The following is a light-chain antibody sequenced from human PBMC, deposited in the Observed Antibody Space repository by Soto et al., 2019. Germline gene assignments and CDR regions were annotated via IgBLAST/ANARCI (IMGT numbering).Light chain of an antibody. Sequence: EILMTQSPSTLSVSPGERATLSCRAGQSVSINLAWYQQKPGQAPRLLIYGASSRATGIPDRFSGSGSGTDFTLTISRLEPEDFAVYYCQQYGSSWTFGQGTKVDIK. V-gene: IGKV3-20*01. CDR1: QSVSIN. J-gene: IGKJ1*01. CDR2: GAS. CDR3: QQYGSSWT.